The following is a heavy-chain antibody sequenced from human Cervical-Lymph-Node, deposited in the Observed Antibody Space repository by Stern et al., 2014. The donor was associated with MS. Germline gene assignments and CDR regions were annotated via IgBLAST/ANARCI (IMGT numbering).Heavy chain of an antibody. CDR3: ARVGTYCSGGSCYSRWFDP. CDR2: IIPIFGSA. D-gene: IGHD2-15*01. Sequence: QVQLVQSGAEVKKPGSSVKVSCKASGGTFSSYAISWVRQAPGQGLEWMGGIIPIFGSANSAQKFQGRVTITADESTSTAYMELSSLRSEDTAVYYCARVGTYCSGGSCYSRWFDPWGQGTLVTVSS. V-gene: IGHV1-69*01. J-gene: IGHJ5*02. CDR1: GGTFSSYA.